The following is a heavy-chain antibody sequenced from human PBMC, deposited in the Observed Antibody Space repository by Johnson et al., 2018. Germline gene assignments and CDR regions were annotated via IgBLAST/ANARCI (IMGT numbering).Heavy chain of an antibody. J-gene: IGHJ4*02. V-gene: IGHV3-33*08. D-gene: IGHD6-19*01. CDR3: ARQSPPFSSGWVDGLDF. CDR1: GFTYSNYG. Sequence: QVQLVESGGGVVQPGRSLRLSCGASGFTYSNYGMYWVRQAPGKGLEWVATTWYDGANEDYADSVKGRFTVSRDNSRNRAFLQVNDLRVEDTALYYCARQSPPFSSGWVDGLDFWGQGTPVTVSS. CDR2: TWYDGANE.